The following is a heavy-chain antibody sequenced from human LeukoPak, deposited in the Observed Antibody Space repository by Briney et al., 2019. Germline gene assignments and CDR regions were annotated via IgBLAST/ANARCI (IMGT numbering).Heavy chain of an antibody. CDR1: GFTFSGSA. D-gene: IGHD6-6*01. V-gene: IGHV3-73*01. CDR3: TRQSIAGPLDY. CDR2: IRSKANSYAT. Sequence: GGSLKLSCAASGFTFSGSAMHWVRQASGKGLEWVGRIRSKANSYATAYAASVKGRFTISRDDSKNTAYLQLNSLKTEDTAVYYCTRQSIAGPLDYWGQGTLVTVSS. J-gene: IGHJ4*02.